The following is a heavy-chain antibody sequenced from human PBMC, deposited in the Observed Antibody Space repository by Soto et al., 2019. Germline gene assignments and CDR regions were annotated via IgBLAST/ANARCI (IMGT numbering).Heavy chain of an antibody. CDR1: GFTFNRHT. CDR3: AKGLYPDSSGWDDAFDF. Sequence: LRLSCAASGFTFNRHTMGWVRQAPGKGLEWVSSVSDTGGTPFYLDSVRGRFIISRDNSNNTVHLQMNSLRAEDTARYYCAKGLYPDSSGWDDAFDFWGQGTMVTVSS. D-gene: IGHD6-19*01. V-gene: IGHV3-23*01. J-gene: IGHJ3*01. CDR2: VSDTGGTP.